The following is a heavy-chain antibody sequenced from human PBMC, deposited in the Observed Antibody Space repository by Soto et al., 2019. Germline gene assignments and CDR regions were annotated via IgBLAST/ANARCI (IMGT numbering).Heavy chain of an antibody. CDR3: ARTGDITASCLDY. CDR1: GFTFSSYA. Sequence: EVQLLESGGGLVQPGGSLRLSCAASGFTFSSYAMSWVRQAPGKGLEWVSAISGSGGSTYYADSVKGRFTISRDNSKNTLYLQMNSLKTEDTAVYYCARTGDITASCLDYWGQGTLVTVSS. V-gene: IGHV3-23*01. CDR2: ISGSGGST. J-gene: IGHJ4*02. D-gene: IGHD2-2*01.